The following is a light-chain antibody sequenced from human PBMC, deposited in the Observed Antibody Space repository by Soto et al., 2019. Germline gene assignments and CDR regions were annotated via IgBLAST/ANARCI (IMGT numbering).Light chain of an antibody. J-gene: IGLJ3*02. Sequence: QSVLTQPPSASGTPGQRVTISCSGGNSNIGSNIVNWYQQLPGTAPRLLIYGNSQRPSGVPDRFSGSKSGTSASLAISGLQSEDEADYYCASWDDSVNGWVFGRGTKLTVL. CDR1: NSNIGSNI. CDR2: GNS. V-gene: IGLV1-44*01. CDR3: ASWDDSVNGWV.